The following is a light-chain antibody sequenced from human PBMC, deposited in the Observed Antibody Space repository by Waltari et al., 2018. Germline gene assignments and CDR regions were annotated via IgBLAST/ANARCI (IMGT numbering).Light chain of an antibody. CDR2: GAS. CDR1: QSVSGN. Sequence: RATLSCRASQSVSGNLAWYQQKPGQAPRLLIYGASTRATGIPARFSGSASGTEFTLTISSLQSEDSAVYYCQQYYDWRRVTFGQGTRLEIK. J-gene: IGKJ5*01. V-gene: IGKV3D-15*01. CDR3: QQYYDWRRVT.